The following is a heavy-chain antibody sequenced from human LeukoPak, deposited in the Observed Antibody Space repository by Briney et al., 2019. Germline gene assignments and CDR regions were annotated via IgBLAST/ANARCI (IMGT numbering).Heavy chain of an antibody. Sequence: GGSLRLSCAASGFTFSSYAMSWVRQAPGKGLEWVSAISGSGGSTYYADSVKGRFTISRDNSKNTLYLQMNSLRAEDTAVYYCAKVSGIVVVVAATVDYWGQGTLVTVFS. CDR3: AKVSGIVVVVAATVDY. D-gene: IGHD2-15*01. V-gene: IGHV3-23*01. J-gene: IGHJ4*02. CDR1: GFTFSSYA. CDR2: ISGSGGST.